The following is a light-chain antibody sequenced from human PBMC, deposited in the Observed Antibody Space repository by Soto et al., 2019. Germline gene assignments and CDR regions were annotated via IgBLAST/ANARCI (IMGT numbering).Light chain of an antibody. J-gene: IGLJ3*02. Sequence: QSALTQPASVSGSPGQSITISCTGTSSDVGTYNFVSWYQQHPGKAPKLMIYEVSSRPSGVSNRFSGSKSGNTASLTISGLQAEDEADYYCSSYSSTSTPWVFGGGTKRTVL. CDR1: SSDVGTYNF. V-gene: IGLV2-14*01. CDR3: SSYSSTSTPWV. CDR2: EVS.